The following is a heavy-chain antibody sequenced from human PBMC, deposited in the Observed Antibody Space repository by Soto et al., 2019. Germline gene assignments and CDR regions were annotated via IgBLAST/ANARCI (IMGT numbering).Heavy chain of an antibody. J-gene: IGHJ6*01. CDR3: VKGCSIEYSSSSPYYYFYFGMDV. CDR2: VSSNRGST. V-gene: IGHV3-64D*06. D-gene: IGHD6-6*01. CDR1: GFTFSSYA. Sequence: PGGSLRLSCSASGFTFSSYAMHWVRQAPSKGLEYVSSVSSNRGSTYYADSVKVRFTSSRDNSKSTLYLQMSSLRAEDTAVYYCVKGCSIEYSSSSPYYYFYFGMDVWGQGTTVTVSS.